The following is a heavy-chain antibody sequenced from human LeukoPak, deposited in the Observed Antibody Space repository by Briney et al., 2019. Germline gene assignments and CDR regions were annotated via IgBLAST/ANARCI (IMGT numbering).Heavy chain of an antibody. Sequence: SETLSLTCAVYGGSFSGYYWSWIRQPPGKGLEWIGEINHSGSTNYNPSLKSRVTISVDTSKNQFSLKLSSVTAADTAVYYCVRDPTVDAFDIWGQGTMVTVSS. J-gene: IGHJ3*02. CDR2: INHSGST. V-gene: IGHV4-34*01. CDR1: GGSFSGYY. D-gene: IGHD4-17*01. CDR3: VRDPTVDAFDI.